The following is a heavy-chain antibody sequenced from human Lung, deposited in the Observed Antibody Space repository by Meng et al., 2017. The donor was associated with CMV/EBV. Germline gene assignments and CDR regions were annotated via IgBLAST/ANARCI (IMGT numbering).Heavy chain of an antibody. Sequence: GSXXLSCAASGFTVSSDYMSWVRQAPGKGLEWVSVIYSTGNTYYADSVKGRFTISRDNSKNTLYLQMNSLRAEDTAVYYCARGVAAALFDYWGQGTLVTVSS. CDR3: ARGVAAALFDY. V-gene: IGHV3-53*01. CDR1: GFTVSSDY. CDR2: IYSTGNT. D-gene: IGHD2-15*01. J-gene: IGHJ4*02.